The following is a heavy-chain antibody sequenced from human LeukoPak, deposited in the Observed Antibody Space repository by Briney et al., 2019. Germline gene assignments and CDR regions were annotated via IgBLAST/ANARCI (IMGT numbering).Heavy chain of an antibody. V-gene: IGHV1-46*01. CDR3: ARDRSITMVRGVRSWFDP. Sequence: ASVKVSCKASGYSFISYYMHWVRQAPGQGLEWMGIINSRDGSTSYAQKFQGRVTVTRDTSTSTVYMELSSLRSEDTAVYYCARDRSITMVRGVRSWFDPWGQGTLVTVSS. J-gene: IGHJ5*02. D-gene: IGHD3-10*01. CDR1: GYSFISYY. CDR2: INSRDGST.